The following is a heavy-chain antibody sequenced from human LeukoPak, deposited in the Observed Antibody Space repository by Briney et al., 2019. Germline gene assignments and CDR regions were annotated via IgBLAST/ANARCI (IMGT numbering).Heavy chain of an antibody. CDR3: AKHARRGPHWFDP. Sequence: PGGSLRLSCAASGFTFSSYGMHWVRQAPGKGLEWVAFIRFDGSNKYYADSVKGRLTISRDNSKNTLYLQMNSLRADDTAVYYCAKHARRGPHWFDPWGQGTLVTVSS. D-gene: IGHD2-8*01. V-gene: IGHV3-30*02. CDR1: GFTFSSYG. CDR2: IRFDGSNK. J-gene: IGHJ5*02.